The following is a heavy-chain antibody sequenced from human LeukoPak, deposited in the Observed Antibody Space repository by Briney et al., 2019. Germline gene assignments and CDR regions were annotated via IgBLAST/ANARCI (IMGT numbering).Heavy chain of an antibody. J-gene: IGHJ5*02. CDR1: GFTFSSYG. CDR2: ISGSGGST. CDR3: AKARAARRSWFDP. D-gene: IGHD6-6*01. Sequence: GGSLRLSCAASGFTFSSYGMSWVRQAPGKGLEWVSGISGSGGSTYYADSVKGRFTISRDNSKNTLYLQMNSLRAEDTAVYYCAKARAARRSWFDPWGQGTLVTVSS. V-gene: IGHV3-23*01.